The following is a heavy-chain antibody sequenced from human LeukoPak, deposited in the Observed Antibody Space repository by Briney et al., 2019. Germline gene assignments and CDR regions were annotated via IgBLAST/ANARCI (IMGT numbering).Heavy chain of an antibody. CDR2: IYPGDSDT. CDR1: EYSFTNYW. J-gene: IGHJ5*02. V-gene: IGHV5-51*01. Sequence: GESLKISCKGSEYSFTNYWIGWVRQMPGKGLEWMGIIYPGDSDTRYSPSFQGQVTISADKSISTAYLQWSSLKASDTAMYYCARWASDNWFDPWGQGTLVTVSS. D-gene: IGHD2-2*01. CDR3: ARWASDNWFDP.